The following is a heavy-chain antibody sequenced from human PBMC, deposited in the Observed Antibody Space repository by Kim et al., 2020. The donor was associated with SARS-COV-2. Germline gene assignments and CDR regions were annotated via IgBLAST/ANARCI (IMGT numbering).Heavy chain of an antibody. V-gene: IGHV3-21*01. D-gene: IGHD6-13*01. CDR2: ISSSSSYI. CDR3: ARVEQQLAGDYYYYYGMDV. J-gene: IGHJ6*02. Sequence: GGSLRLSCAASGFTFSSYSMNWVRQAPGKGLEWVSFISSSSSYIYYADSVKGRFTISRDNAKNSLYLQMNSLRAEDTAVYYCARVEQQLAGDYYYYYGMDVWGQGTTVTVSS. CDR1: GFTFSSYS.